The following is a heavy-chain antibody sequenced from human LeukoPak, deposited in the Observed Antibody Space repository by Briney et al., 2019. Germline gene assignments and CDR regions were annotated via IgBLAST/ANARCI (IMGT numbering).Heavy chain of an antibody. J-gene: IGHJ4*02. Sequence: GESLKIFCKGSGYRFTSYWIACVRQMPGKGLELMGIIYPGDSDTRYSPSFQGQVTISADKSISTAYLQWSSLEASDTAIYYCARHASDWSLDYWGQGTLVTVSS. V-gene: IGHV5-51*01. CDR2: IYPGDSDT. CDR1: GYRFTSYW. CDR3: ARHASDWSLDY. D-gene: IGHD6-19*01.